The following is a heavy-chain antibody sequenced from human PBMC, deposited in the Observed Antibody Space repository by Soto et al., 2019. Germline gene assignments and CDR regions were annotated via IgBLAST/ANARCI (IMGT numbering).Heavy chain of an antibody. V-gene: IGHV3-7*01. Sequence: GGSLRLSCAASGFTFSSYWMSWVRQAPGKGLEWVANIKQDGSEKYYVDSVKGRFTISRDNAKNSLYLQMNSLRAEDTAVYYCARDPQRDYDWLMPNWGQGAVVTVSS. CDR1: GFTFSSYW. D-gene: IGHD3-9*01. CDR2: IKQDGSEK. CDR3: ARDPQRDYDWLMPN. J-gene: IGHJ4*02.